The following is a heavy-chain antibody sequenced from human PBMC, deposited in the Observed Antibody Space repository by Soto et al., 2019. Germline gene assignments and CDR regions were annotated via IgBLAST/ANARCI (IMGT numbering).Heavy chain of an antibody. Sequence: LRLSCTASGFTFGDYAMSWVRQAPGKGLEWVGFIRSKAYGGTTEYAASVKGRFTISRDDSKSIAYLQMNSLKTEDTAVYYCTREEAYYYDSSGYYHKYYYYYYGMDVWGQGTTVTVSS. CDR1: GFTFGDYA. V-gene: IGHV3-49*04. J-gene: IGHJ6*02. CDR2: IRSKAYGGTT. D-gene: IGHD3-22*01. CDR3: TREEAYYYDSSGYYHKYYYYYYGMDV.